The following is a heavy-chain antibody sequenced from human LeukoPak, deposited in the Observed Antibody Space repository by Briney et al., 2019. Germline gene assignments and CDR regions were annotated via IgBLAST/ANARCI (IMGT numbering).Heavy chain of an antibody. Sequence: GGSLRLACAASGFTISSYAMSWVRQAPGKGLEWVSAISGNGSRTYYADSVKGRFTISRDNSKNTLYLQMNSLRTEDQAVYYCAKEGQKGVVRFGYWGKGTLVTVSS. J-gene: IGHJ4*02. V-gene: IGHV3-23*01. D-gene: IGHD2-2*01. CDR3: AKEGQKGVVRFGY. CDR1: GFTISSYA. CDR2: ISGNGSRT.